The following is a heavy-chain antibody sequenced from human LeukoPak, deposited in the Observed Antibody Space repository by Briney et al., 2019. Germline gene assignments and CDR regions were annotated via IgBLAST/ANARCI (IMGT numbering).Heavy chain of an antibody. D-gene: IGHD6-19*01. J-gene: IGHJ4*02. CDR1: GFTFDDYA. CDR3: AKEIVAVAGTGGVFDY. CDR2: ISWNSGSI. V-gene: IGHV3-9*01. Sequence: GGSLRLSCAASGFTFDDYAMHWVRQAPGKGLEWVSGISWNSGSIGYADSVKGRFTISRDNAKNSLYLQMNSLRAEDTALYYCAKEIVAVAGTGGVFDYWGQGTLVTVSS.